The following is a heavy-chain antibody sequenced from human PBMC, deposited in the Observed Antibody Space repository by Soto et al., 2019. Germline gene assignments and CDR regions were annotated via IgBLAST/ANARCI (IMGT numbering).Heavy chain of an antibody. V-gene: IGHV1-3*01. CDR1: GYTFTDYF. J-gene: IGHJ4*02. D-gene: IGHD3-22*01. CDR2: INAGNGNT. CDR3: ARLDSSGYPDDY. Sequence: GASVKVSCKASGYTFTDYFMNWMRQAPGQRLEWMGWINAGNGNTKYSQKLQGRVTITRDTSASTAYMQLSSLRSEDTAVYYCARLDSSGYPDDYWGQGTLVTVSS.